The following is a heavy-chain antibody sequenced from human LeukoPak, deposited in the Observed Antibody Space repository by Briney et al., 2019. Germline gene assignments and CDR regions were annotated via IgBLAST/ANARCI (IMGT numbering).Heavy chain of an antibody. CDR3: AREKELELGYYMDV. D-gene: IGHD1-7*01. CDR2: IKQDGSEK. Sequence: GGSLRLSCAASGFTFSSYWMSWVRQAPGKGLEWVANIKQDGSEKYYVDSVKGRFTISRDNAKNTLYLQMNSLRAEDTAVYYCAREKELELGYYMDVWGKGTTVTVSS. V-gene: IGHV3-7*01. J-gene: IGHJ6*03. CDR1: GFTFSSYW.